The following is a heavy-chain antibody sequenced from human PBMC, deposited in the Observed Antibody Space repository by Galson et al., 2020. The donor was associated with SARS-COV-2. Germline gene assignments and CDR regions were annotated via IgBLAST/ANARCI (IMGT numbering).Heavy chain of an antibody. CDR1: GFTFSSYG. V-gene: IGHV3-30*18. CDR3: AKDPGYSSGWYVAGEDYFDY. D-gene: IGHD6-19*01. CDR2: ISYDGSNK. J-gene: IGHJ4*02. Sequence: GGSLRLSCAASGFTFSSYGMHWVRQAPGKGLEWVAVISYDGSNKYYADSVKGRFTISRDNSENTLYLQMNSLRAEDTAVYYCAKDPGYSSGWYVAGEDYFDYWGQGTLVTVSS.